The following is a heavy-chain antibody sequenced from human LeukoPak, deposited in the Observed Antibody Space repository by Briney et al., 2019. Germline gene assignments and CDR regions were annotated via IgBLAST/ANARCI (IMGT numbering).Heavy chain of an antibody. V-gene: IGHV3-23*01. CDR2: ISGSGGST. D-gene: IGHD6-19*01. CDR1: GFNFSSYA. J-gene: IGHJ5*02. Sequence: GGSLRLSCAASGFNFSSYAMSWVRQAPGKGLEWVSAISGSGGSTYYADSVKGRFTISRDNSKNTLYLQMNSLRAEDTAVYYFAKDRGLAVAGLNWFDPWGQGTLVTVSS. CDR3: AKDRGLAVAGLNWFDP.